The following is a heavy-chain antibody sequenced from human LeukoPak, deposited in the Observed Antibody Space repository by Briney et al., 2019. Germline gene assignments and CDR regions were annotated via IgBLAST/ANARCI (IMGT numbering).Heavy chain of an antibody. J-gene: IGHJ3*01. Sequence: GGSLRLSCAASGFTFSTYWMHWVRQVPGKGLVWVSRINSDSSITTYADSVKGRFTISRDNAKNTLYLQMNSLRVEDTAVYYCAGGISATGGGWGQGTMVTVSS. CDR1: GFTFSTYW. CDR3: AGGISATGGG. CDR2: INSDSSIT. D-gene: IGHD6-13*01. V-gene: IGHV3-74*01.